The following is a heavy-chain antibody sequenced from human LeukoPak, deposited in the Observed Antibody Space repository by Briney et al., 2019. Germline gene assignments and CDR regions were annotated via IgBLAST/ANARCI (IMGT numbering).Heavy chain of an antibody. CDR3: ARDLGALSSYGMDV. CDR1: GFTFSSYG. J-gene: IGHJ6*02. Sequence: GGSLRLSCAASGFTFSSYGMHWVRQAPGKGLEWVAVIWYDGSNKYYADSVKGRFTISRDNSKNTLYLQMNSLRAEDTAVYYCARDLGALSSYGMDVWGQGTTVTVSS. CDR2: IWYDGSNK. D-gene: IGHD3-10*02. V-gene: IGHV3-33*01.